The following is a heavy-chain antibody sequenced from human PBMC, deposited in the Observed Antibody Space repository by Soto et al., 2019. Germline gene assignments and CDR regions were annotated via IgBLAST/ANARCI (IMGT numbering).Heavy chain of an antibody. V-gene: IGHV4-31*03. D-gene: IGHD3-3*01. J-gene: IGHJ6*02. CDR3: ARDRITIFGVVRYYYGMDV. Sequence: SETLSLTCTVSGGSISRGGYYWSWIRQHPGKGLEWIGYIYYSGSTYYNPSLKSRVTISVDTSKNQFSLRLSSVTAADTAVYYCARDRITIFGVVRYYYGMDVWGQGTTVTVSS. CDR2: IYYSGST. CDR1: GGSISRGGYY.